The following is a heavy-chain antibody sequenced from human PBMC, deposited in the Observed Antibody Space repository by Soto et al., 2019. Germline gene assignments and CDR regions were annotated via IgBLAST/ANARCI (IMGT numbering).Heavy chain of an antibody. V-gene: IGHV4-31*03. Sequence: SETLSLTCTVSGGSFSSGAYHWSWVRQHPGQGLEWIASISYRGITYSNPSLKSRLSMSVDTSKEQFSLNLTSVTAADTAVYYCARDSRGIGAEGNDYWGQGILVTVSS. J-gene: IGHJ4*02. CDR3: ARDSRGIGAEGNDY. CDR2: ISYRGIT. D-gene: IGHD6-13*01. CDR1: GGSFSSGAYH.